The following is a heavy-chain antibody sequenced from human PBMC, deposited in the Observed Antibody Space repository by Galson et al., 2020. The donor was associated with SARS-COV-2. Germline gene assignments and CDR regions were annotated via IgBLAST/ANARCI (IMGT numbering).Heavy chain of an antibody. J-gene: IGHJ4*02. D-gene: IGHD6-6*01. CDR2: MSSNGATS. CDR3: LSYSSSRQSY. Sequence: GESLKISCSASGFIFSDYAMHWVRQAPGKGLEYVSAMSSNGATSFYTDSVNGRFTMSRDNYKNMFYLQMTGLRLEDTAFYYCLSYSSSRQSYWGQGTLVTVSS. CDR1: GFIFSDYA. V-gene: IGHV3-64D*09.